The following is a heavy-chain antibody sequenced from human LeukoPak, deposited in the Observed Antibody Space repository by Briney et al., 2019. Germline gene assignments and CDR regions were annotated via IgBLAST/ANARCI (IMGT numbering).Heavy chain of an antibody. D-gene: IGHD3-9*01. V-gene: IGHV1-8*01. CDR1: GYTFTSYD. CDR2: MNPNSGNT. Sequence: GASVKVSCKASGYTFTSYDINWVRQATGQGLEWMGWMNPNSGNTGNAQKFQGRVTMTRNTPISTAYMELSSLRSEDTAVYYCARDFDWLLSTDYWGQGTLVTVSS. CDR3: ARDFDWLLSTDY. J-gene: IGHJ4*02.